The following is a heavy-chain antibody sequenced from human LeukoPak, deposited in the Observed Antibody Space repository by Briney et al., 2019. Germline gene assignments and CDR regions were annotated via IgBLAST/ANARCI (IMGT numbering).Heavy chain of an antibody. CDR3: AREIVSSNSFDN. D-gene: IGHD2-2*01. V-gene: IGHV3-21*01. CDR1: GFTFSSYT. J-gene: IGHJ4*02. Sequence: GGSLRLSCAASGFTFSSYTLNWVRQAPGKGLEWVSSISSAGGYIYYADSVKGRFTISRDNAKNSLHLRMNSLRAVDTAVYYCAREIVSSNSFDNWGQGTLVTVSS. CDR2: ISSAGGYI.